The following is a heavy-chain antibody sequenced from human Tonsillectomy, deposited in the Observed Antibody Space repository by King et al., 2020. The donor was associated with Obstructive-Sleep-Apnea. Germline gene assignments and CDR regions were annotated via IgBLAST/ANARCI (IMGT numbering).Heavy chain of an antibody. CDR1: GGSISSGDYY. V-gene: IGHV4-30-4*01. D-gene: IGHD6-19*01. CDR2: IYYSGST. CDR3: ARGIAVADDYGMDV. J-gene: IGHJ6*02. Sequence: QLQESGPGLVKPSQTLSLTCTVSGGSISSGDYYWSWIRQPPGKGLGWIGYIYYSGSTYYNASLKSRVTISVDMSKNQFSLKLSSVTAADTAVYYCARGIAVADDYGMDVWGQGTTVTVSS.